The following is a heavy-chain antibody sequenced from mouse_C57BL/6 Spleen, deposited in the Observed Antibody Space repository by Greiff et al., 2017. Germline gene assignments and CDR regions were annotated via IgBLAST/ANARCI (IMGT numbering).Heavy chain of an antibody. J-gene: IGHJ3*01. V-gene: IGHV1-15*01. CDR1: GYTFTDYE. Sequence: VQLQQSGAELVRPGASVTLSCKASGYTFTDYEMHWVKQTPVHGLEWIGAIDPETGGTAYNQKFKGTAILTADTSSSTAYLELRSLTSEDSAVYYCTRRDYGSQAWFSYWGQGALVTVSA. D-gene: IGHD1-1*01. CDR2: IDPETGGT. CDR3: TRRDYGSQAWFSY.